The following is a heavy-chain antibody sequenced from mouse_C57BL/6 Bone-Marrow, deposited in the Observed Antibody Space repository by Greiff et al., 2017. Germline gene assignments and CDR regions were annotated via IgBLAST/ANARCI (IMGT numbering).Heavy chain of an antibody. CDR3: SRTFITNFPYYYAMDY. J-gene: IGHJ4*01. CDR1: GYTFTSYG. Sequence: QVQLQQSGAELARPGASVKLSCKASGYTFTSYGISWVKQRTGQGLEWIGEIYPRSGNTYYNEKFKGKATLTADKSSSTAYMELRSLTAEDSAVYFCSRTFITNFPYYYAMDYGGQGTSVTVSA. V-gene: IGHV1-81*01. CDR2: IYPRSGNT. D-gene: IGHD1-1*01.